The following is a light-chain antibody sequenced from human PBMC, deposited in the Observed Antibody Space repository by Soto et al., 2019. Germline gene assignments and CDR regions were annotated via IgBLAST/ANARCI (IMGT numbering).Light chain of an antibody. V-gene: IGKV3-20*01. CDR3: QQYGSSPT. Sequence: EIVLTQSPGTLSLSPGKRATLSCRASQSVSRSYLAWYQQEPGQAPRLLIHGASYRATGIPDRFSGSGSGTDFTLTISRLEPEDFAVYYCQQYGSSPTFGQGTKVDIK. CDR1: QSVSRSY. CDR2: GAS. J-gene: IGKJ1*01.